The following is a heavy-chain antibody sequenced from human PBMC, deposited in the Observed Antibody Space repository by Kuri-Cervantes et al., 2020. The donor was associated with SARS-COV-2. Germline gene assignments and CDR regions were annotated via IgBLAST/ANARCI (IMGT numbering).Heavy chain of an antibody. Sequence: ASVKVSCKASGGTFSSYAISWVRQAPGQGLEWMGGIIPIFGTANYAQKFQGRVTITADESASTAYMELSSLRSEDTAVYYCARDYWARGVVIMGLYGMDAWGQGTTVTVSS. J-gene: IGHJ6*02. CDR2: IIPIFGTA. CDR3: ARDYWARGVVIMGLYGMDA. CDR1: GGTFSSYA. D-gene: IGHD3-3*01. V-gene: IGHV1-69*13.